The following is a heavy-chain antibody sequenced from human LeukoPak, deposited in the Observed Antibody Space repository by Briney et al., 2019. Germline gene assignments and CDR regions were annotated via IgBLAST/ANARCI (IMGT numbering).Heavy chain of an antibody. J-gene: IGHJ4*02. CDR1: GFTFSSYT. CDR3: ARSLGGDYLGAV. V-gene: IGHV3-21*01. Sequence: GGSLRLSCAASGFTFSSYTMNWVRQAPGKGLEWVSAIFSTSTFTFYADSVKGRFTISRDNAKNSLFLQMNSLRADDPAVYYCARSLGGDYLGAVWGQGTLVSVSS. D-gene: IGHD3-10*01. CDR2: IFSTSTFT.